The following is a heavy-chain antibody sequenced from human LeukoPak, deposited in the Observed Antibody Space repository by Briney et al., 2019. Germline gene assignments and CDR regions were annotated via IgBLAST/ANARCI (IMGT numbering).Heavy chain of an antibody. J-gene: IGHJ4*02. CDR2: MYLSGPT. CDR1: GDSINSLDL. Sequence: PSGTLSLTCTVSGDSINSLDLWSWVRQPPGKGLEWIGEMYLSGPTHSNPSVESRVTISIDKSKNQFFLNLSSVTAADTAVYYCAGLVGRYSSGLYYYYFDYWGQGTLVTVSS. CDR3: AGLVGRYSSGLYYYYFDY. D-gene: IGHD3-22*01. V-gene: IGHV4-4*02.